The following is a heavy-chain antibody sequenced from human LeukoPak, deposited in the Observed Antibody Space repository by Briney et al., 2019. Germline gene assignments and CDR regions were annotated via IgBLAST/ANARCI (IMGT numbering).Heavy chain of an antibody. J-gene: IGHJ6*03. CDR2: IYTSGST. Sequence: SQTLSLTCTVSGGSISSGSYYWSWIRQPAGKGLEWIGRIYTSGSTNYNPSLKSRVTMSVDTSKNQFSLKLSSVTAADTAVYYCARAGPYDSSGYYYKYYYYMDVWGKGTTVTISS. V-gene: IGHV4-61*02. CDR1: GGSISSGSYY. D-gene: IGHD3-22*01. CDR3: ARAGPYDSSGYYYKYYYYMDV.